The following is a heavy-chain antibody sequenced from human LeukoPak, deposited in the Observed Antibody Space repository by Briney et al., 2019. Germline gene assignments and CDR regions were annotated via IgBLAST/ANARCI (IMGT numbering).Heavy chain of an antibody. Sequence: GASVKVSCKASGYTFTSYGISWVRLAPGQGLEWMGWISAYNGNTNYAQKLQGRVTMTTDTSTSTAYMELRSLRSDDTAVYYCARPCSYCSSTSTWFDPWGQGTLVTVSS. D-gene: IGHD2-2*01. V-gene: IGHV1-18*01. CDR3: ARPCSYCSSTSTWFDP. CDR2: ISAYNGNT. J-gene: IGHJ5*02. CDR1: GYTFTSYG.